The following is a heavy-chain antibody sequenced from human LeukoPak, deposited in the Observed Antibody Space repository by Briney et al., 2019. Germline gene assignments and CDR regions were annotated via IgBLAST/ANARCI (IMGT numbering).Heavy chain of an antibody. CDR3: ARVYYYDSSGYYYEPDAFDI. Sequence: GGSLRLSCAASGFTFSSYAMSWVRQAPGKGLEWVSAISGSGGSTYYADSVKGRFTISRDNAKNSLYLRMNSLRAEDTAVYYCARVYYYDSSGYYYEPDAFDIWGQGTMVTVSS. CDR2: ISGSGGST. D-gene: IGHD3-22*01. J-gene: IGHJ3*02. V-gene: IGHV3-23*01. CDR1: GFTFSSYA.